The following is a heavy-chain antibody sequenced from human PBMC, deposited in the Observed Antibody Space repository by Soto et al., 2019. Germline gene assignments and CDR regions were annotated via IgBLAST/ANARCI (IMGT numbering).Heavy chain of an antibody. CDR3: ARHPSRRYYDSSGYYYPLVYGMDV. D-gene: IGHD3-22*01. Sequence: SETLSLTCTVSGGSISRYYWSWIRQPPGKGLEWIGYIYYSGSTNYNPSLKSRVTISVDTSKNQFSLKLSSVTAADTAVYYCARHPSRRYYDSSGYYYPLVYGMDVWGQGTTVTV. CDR2: IYYSGST. V-gene: IGHV4-59*08. J-gene: IGHJ6*02. CDR1: GGSISRYY.